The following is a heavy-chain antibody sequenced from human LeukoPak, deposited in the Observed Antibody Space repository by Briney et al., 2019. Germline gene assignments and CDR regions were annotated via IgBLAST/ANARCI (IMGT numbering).Heavy chain of an antibody. Sequence: SETLSLTCTVSGGSISSYYWSWIRQPPGKGLEWIGEINHSGSTNYNPSLKSRVTISVDTSKNQFSLKLSSVTAADTAVYYCARAGSSSWYIYWYFDLWGRGTLVTVSS. J-gene: IGHJ2*01. CDR2: INHSGST. CDR3: ARAGSSSWYIYWYFDL. V-gene: IGHV4-34*01. D-gene: IGHD6-13*01. CDR1: GGSISSYY.